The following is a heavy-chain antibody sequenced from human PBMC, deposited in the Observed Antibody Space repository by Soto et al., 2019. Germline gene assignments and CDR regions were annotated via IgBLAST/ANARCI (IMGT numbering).Heavy chain of an antibody. D-gene: IGHD3-3*01. J-gene: IGHJ4*02. CDR3: ARDRNDFWSGYPFFDY. CDR1: GYTFTSYG. CDR2: ISAYNGNT. V-gene: IGHV1-18*04. Sequence: QVPLVQSGAEVKKPGASVKVSCKASGYTFTSYGISWVRQAPGQGLEWMGWISAYNGNTNYAQKLQGRVTMTTDTSTSTAYMELRSLRSDDTAVYYCARDRNDFWSGYPFFDYWGQGTLVTVSS.